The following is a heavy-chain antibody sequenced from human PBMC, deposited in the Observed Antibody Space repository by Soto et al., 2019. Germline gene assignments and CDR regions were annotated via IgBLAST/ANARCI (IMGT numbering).Heavy chain of an antibody. CDR1: GGSISSYY. Sequence: SETLSLTSTVSGGSISSYYWSWIRQPPGKGLEWIGYIYYSGSTNYNPSLKSRVTISVDTSKNQFSLKLSSVTAADTAVYYCARFPTTVEYYYYYGMDVWGQGTTVTVSS. CDR3: ARFPTTVEYYYYYGMDV. D-gene: IGHD4-17*01. J-gene: IGHJ6*02. CDR2: IYYSGST. V-gene: IGHV4-59*01.